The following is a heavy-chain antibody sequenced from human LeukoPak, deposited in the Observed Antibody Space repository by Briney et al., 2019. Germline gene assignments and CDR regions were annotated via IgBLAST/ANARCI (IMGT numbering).Heavy chain of an antibody. J-gene: IGHJ4*02. CDR3: AKGVNSGYDLILDY. V-gene: IGHV3-48*03. Sequence: GGSLRLSCAASGFTFSSYEMNWVRQAAGKGLEWVSYISSSGSTIYYADSVKGRFTISRDNAKNSLYLQMNSLRAEDTAVYYCAKGVNSGYDLILDYWGQGTLVTVSS. D-gene: IGHD5-12*01. CDR1: GFTFSSYE. CDR2: ISSSGSTI.